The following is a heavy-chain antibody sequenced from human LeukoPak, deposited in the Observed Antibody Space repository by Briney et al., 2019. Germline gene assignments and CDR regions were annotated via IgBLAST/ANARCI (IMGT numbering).Heavy chain of an antibody. CDR2: IYYSGRT. J-gene: IGHJ4*02. V-gene: IGHV4-59*08. Sequence: SGTLSLTCAVSGGSISNYYWRWIRQPPGKGLEWIGYIYYSGRTNCNPSLKSRLTIYQGTYKNHFFLKLSSGTAADTAVYYCARQVRGALVLWLVDYWGQGTLVTVSP. CDR3: ARQVRGALVLWLVDY. D-gene: IGHD3-10*01. CDR1: GGSISNYY.